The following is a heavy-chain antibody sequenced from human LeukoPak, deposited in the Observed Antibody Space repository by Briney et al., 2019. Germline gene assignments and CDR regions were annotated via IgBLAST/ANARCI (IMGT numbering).Heavy chain of an antibody. Sequence: QAGGSLRLSCAGSGFTFSSYWMSWVRQAPGKGLEWVANIKQDGSEKYYVDSVKGRFTISRDNAKNSLYLQMNSLRAEDTAVYYCARDSYYDSSGYYRNWGQGTLVTVSS. J-gene: IGHJ4*02. D-gene: IGHD3-22*01. CDR2: IKQDGSEK. CDR1: GFTFSSYW. CDR3: ARDSYYDSSGYYRN. V-gene: IGHV3-7*01.